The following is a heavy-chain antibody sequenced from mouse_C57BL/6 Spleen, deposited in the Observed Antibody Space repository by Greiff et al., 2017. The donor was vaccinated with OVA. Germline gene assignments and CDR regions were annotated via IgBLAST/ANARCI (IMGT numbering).Heavy chain of an antibody. V-gene: IGHV1-26*01. CDR1: GYTFTDYY. Sequence: EVQLQQSGPELVKPGASVKISCKASGYTFTDYYMNWVKQSHGKSLEWIGDINPNNGGTSYNQKFKGKATLTVDKSSSTAYMELRSLTSEDSAVYYCARGGSSYGDAMDYWGQGTSVTVSS. CDR2: INPNNGGT. D-gene: IGHD1-1*01. CDR3: ARGGSSYGDAMDY. J-gene: IGHJ4*01.